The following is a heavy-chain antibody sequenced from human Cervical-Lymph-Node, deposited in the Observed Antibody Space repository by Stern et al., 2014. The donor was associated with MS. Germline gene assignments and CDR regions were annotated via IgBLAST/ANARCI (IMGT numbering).Heavy chain of an antibody. J-gene: IGHJ3*02. CDR1: GYTFIGYN. Sequence: VQLEESGAELKKPGASVIVSCKASGYTFIGYNIHWVRQTPGEGLEWMGRISPHSGDTSYAQKFQGRVTMTRDTSINTAYMELTRLRSDDTAIYYCAEGNTHDYPEDAFDIWGQGTMVTVSS. D-gene: IGHD5-12*01. CDR3: AEGNTHDYPEDAFDI. V-gene: IGHV1-2*06. CDR2: ISPHSGDT.